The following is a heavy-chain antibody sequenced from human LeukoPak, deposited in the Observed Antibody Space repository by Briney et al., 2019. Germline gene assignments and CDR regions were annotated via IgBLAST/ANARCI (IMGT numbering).Heavy chain of an antibody. CDR2: ISYDGSNK. D-gene: IGHD1-26*01. Sequence: GGSLRLSCAASGFTFSSYAMHWVRQAPGKGLEWVAVISYDGSNKYYADSVKGRFTISRDNSKNTLYLQMNSLRAEDTAVYYCARDLMRFSRYGGFDYWGQGTLVTVSS. CDR1: GFTFSSYA. CDR3: ARDLMRFSRYGGFDY. V-gene: IGHV3-30*04. J-gene: IGHJ4*02.